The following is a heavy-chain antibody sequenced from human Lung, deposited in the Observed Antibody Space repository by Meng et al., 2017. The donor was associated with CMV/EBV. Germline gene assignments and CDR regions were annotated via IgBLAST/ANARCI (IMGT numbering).Heavy chain of an antibody. CDR1: GDSMANFY. J-gene: IGHJ5*02. CDR2: VFHTGDT. V-gene: IGHV4-59*01. D-gene: IGHD2-21*02. CDR3: ARGRSCVDGVCYDDHNYFGP. Sequence: SETLSLTXNISGDSMANFYWTWIRQPPGKGLEWVGSVFHTGDTKYNSSPKGRLTLSVDTSRKQVSLRLVSLNTADTATYYCARGRSCVDGVCYDDHNYFGPWGQGTLVTVSS.